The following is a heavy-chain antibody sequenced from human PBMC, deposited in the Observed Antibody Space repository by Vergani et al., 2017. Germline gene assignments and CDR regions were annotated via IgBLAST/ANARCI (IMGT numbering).Heavy chain of an antibody. V-gene: IGHV1-2*02. CDR2: MNPNSGGT. CDR1: GYTFTSYD. D-gene: IGHD4-23*01. J-gene: IGHJ5*02. Sequence: QVQLVQSGAEVKKPGASVKVSCKASGYTFTSYDINWVRQATGQGLEWMGWMNPNSGGTNYAQKFQGRVTMTRDTSISTAYMELSRLRSDDTAVYYCARDYGGNLPAVGWFDPWGQGTLVTVSS. CDR3: ARDYGGNLPAVGWFDP.